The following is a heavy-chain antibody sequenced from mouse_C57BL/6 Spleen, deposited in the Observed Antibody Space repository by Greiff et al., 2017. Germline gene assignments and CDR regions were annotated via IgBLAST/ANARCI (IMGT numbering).Heavy chain of an antibody. D-gene: IGHD2-1*01. V-gene: IGHV5-9-1*02. CDR1: GFTFSSYA. CDR3: TRPYGNYGYWYFDV. J-gene: IGHJ1*03. Sequence: EVHLVESGEGLVKPGGSLKLSCAASGFTFSSYAMSWVRQTPEKRLEWVAYISSGGDYIYYADTVKGRFTISRDNARNTLYLQMSSLKSEDTAMYYCTRPYGNYGYWYFDVWGTGTTVTVSS. CDR2: ISSGGDYI.